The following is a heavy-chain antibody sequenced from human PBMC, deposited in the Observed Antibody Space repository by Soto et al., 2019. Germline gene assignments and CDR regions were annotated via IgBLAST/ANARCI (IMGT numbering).Heavy chain of an antibody. CDR3: ARVVDYYGSGLEGYYYYYGMDV. V-gene: IGHV1-69*13. CDR2: IIPIFGTA. J-gene: IGHJ6*02. D-gene: IGHD3-10*01. CDR1: VWRISIYP. Sequence: ASLVNLDCKSAVWRISIYPSGRVRHDPGQGLEWMGGIIPIFGTANYAQKFQGRVTITADESTSTAYMELSSLRSEDTAVYYCARVVDYYGSGLEGYYYYYGMDVWGQGTTVTVSS.